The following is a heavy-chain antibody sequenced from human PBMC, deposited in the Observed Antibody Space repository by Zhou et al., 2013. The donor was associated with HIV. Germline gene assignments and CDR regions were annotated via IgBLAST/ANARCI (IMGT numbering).Heavy chain of an antibody. J-gene: IGHJ4*02. CDR3: TRVFFDRYDY. Sequence: QVQLVQSGAEVKKPGSSVKVSCKASGGTFSSYAISWVRQAPGQGLEWMGWISGDNGKTKYAQKFQGRVTMTTDTSTTTAYMELRSLRSDDTAVYYCTRVFFDRYDYWGQGALVTVSS. D-gene: IGHD3-9*01. V-gene: IGHV1-18*01. CDR1: GGTFSSYA. CDR2: ISGDNGKT.